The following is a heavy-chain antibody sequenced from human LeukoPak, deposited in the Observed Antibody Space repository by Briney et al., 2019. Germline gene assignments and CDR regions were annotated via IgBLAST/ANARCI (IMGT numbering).Heavy chain of an antibody. CDR1: GFTFSSYA. CDR3: ANLRGRGAYACSGSGCYSY. V-gene: IGHV3-23*01. CDR2: ISGSGGST. D-gene: IGHD2-15*01. J-gene: IGHJ4*02. Sequence: PGGSLRLSCAASGFTFSSYAMSWVRLAPEKGLEWVSAISGSGGSTYYADSVKGRFTISRDNSKNTLYLQMNSPRADDTAVYYCANLRGRGAYACSGSGCYSYWGQGTLVTVSP.